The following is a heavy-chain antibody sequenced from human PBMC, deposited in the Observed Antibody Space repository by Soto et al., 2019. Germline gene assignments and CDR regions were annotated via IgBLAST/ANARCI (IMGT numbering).Heavy chain of an antibody. CDR1: GFTFSSYA. CDR3: AKVDCSSTSCMYGIDV. CDR2: ISGSGGST. Sequence: GGSLRLSCAASGFTFSSYAMSWVRQAPGKGLEWVSAISGSGGSTYYADSVKGRFTISRDNSKNTLYLQMNSLRAEDTAVYYCAKVDCSSTSCMYGIDVWGQGTTVTVSS. J-gene: IGHJ6*02. V-gene: IGHV3-23*01. D-gene: IGHD2-2*01.